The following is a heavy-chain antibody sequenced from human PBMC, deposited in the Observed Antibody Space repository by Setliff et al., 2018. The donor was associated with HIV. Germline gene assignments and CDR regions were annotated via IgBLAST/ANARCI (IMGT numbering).Heavy chain of an antibody. V-gene: IGHV4-39*01. CDR2: IYYGGST. CDR1: GGSISSYY. J-gene: IGHJ4*02. D-gene: IGHD2-8*01. CDR3: ARQLSNSLES. Sequence: PSETLSLTCTVSGGSISSYYWSWIRQPPGKGLEWIGSIYYGGSTYYSSSLKSRVTISVDTSKNQFSLKVNFVTAADSALYYCARQLSNSLESWGQGTPVTVSS.